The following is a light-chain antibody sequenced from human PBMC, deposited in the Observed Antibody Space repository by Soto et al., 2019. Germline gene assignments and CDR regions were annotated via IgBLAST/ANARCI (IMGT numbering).Light chain of an antibody. V-gene: IGKV3-20*01. CDR3: QQYGSSGT. J-gene: IGKJ1*01. Sequence: EIVLTQSPGTLSLSPGERATLSCRASQSVNSNFLAWYQQKPGQAPRLLMFRTSSRATGFPARFSGSGSGTEFTLTISSLQSEDFAVYYCQQYGSSGTFGQGTKVDIK. CDR2: RTS. CDR1: QSVNSNF.